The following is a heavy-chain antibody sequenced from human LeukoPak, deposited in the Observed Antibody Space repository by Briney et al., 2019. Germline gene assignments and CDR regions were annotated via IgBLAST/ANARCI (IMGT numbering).Heavy chain of an antibody. Sequence: GGSLRLSCAASGFTLSSYGIHWVRQAPGKGLEWVSFIRYDGSNKYYADSVKGRFTISRDNSKNTLFLQMNSLRAEDTAVYYCAKAHSNNWPGFDYWGQGSLVTVSS. D-gene: IGHD6-13*01. CDR3: AKAHSNNWPGFDY. CDR2: IRYDGSNK. V-gene: IGHV3-30*02. CDR1: GFTLSSYG. J-gene: IGHJ4*02.